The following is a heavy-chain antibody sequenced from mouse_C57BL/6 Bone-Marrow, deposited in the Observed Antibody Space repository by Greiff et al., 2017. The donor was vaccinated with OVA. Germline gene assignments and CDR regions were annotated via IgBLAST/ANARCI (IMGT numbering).Heavy chain of an antibody. CDR2: ISSGSSTI. Sequence: DVKLVESGGGLVKPGGSLKLSCAASGFTFSDYGMHWVRQAPEKGLEWVAYISSGSSTIYYADTVKGRFTISRDNAKNTLFLQMTSLRSEDTAMYYCARQSPRHYAMDYWGQGTSVTVSS. CDR3: ARQSPRHYAMDY. J-gene: IGHJ4*01. CDR1: GFTFSDYG. V-gene: IGHV5-17*01.